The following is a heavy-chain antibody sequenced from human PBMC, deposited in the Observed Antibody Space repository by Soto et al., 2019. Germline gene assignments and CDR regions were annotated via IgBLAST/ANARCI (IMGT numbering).Heavy chain of an antibody. CDR3: FCVFSGGYGYGFYYYGMDV. CDR1: GGSISSYY. V-gene: IGHV4-59*05. CDR2: IFYSGST. Sequence: PSETLSLTCTVSGGSISSYYWSWIRQPPGEGLEWIGSIFYSGSTYYNPSLKSRVTISVDTSKNQFSLKLSSVTAADTAMYYCFCVFSGGYGYGFYYYGMDVWGQGTTVTVSS. D-gene: IGHD5-18*01. J-gene: IGHJ6*02.